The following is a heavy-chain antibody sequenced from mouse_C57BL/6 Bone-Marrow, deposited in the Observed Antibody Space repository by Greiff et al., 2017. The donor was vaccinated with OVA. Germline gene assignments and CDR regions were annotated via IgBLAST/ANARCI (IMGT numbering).Heavy chain of an antibody. CDR3: ARGGVISVIAFAY. CDR1: GYAFSSSW. D-gene: IGHD1-3*01. Sequence: QVQLKQSGPELVKPGASVKISCKASGYAFSSSWMNWVKQRPGKGLEWIGRIYPGDGDTNYTGKFKGKATLTADKSSSTAYMQLSSLTSEDSAVYFCARGGVISVIAFAYWGQGTLVTVSA. V-gene: IGHV1-82*01. J-gene: IGHJ3*01. CDR2: IYPGDGDT.